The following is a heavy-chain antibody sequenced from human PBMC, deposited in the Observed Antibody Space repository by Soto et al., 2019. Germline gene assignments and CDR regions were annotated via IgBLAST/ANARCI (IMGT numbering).Heavy chain of an antibody. J-gene: IGHJ6*02. CDR1: GFTFSNAW. CDR2: IKSKTDGGTT. CDR3: TTDSSGTEPSYYYYGMDV. V-gene: IGHV3-15*07. Sequence: GGSLRLSCAASGFTFSNAWMNWVRQAPGKGLEWVGRIKSKTDGGTTDYAAPVKGRFTISRDDSKNTLYLQIDSLKTEDTVVYYCTTDSSGTEPSYYYYGMDVWGQGTTVTVSS. D-gene: IGHD3-22*01.